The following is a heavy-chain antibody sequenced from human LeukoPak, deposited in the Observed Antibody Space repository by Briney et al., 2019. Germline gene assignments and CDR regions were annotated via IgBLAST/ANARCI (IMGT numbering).Heavy chain of an antibody. CDR1: GGTFSSYA. CDR3: ARDYYDTFQRWFDP. V-gene: IGHV1-69*13. CDR2: IIPIFGTA. J-gene: IGHJ5*02. D-gene: IGHD3-22*01. Sequence: SVNVSCKASGGTFSSYAISWVRQAPGQGLEWMGGIIPIFGTANYAQKFQGRVTITADESTSTAYMELSSLRSEDTAVYYCARDYYDTFQRWFDPWGQGTLVTVSS.